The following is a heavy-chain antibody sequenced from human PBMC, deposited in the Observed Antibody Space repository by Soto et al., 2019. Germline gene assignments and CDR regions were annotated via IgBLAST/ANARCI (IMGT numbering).Heavy chain of an antibody. J-gene: IGHJ4*02. Sequence: SVKVSCKLSGATFSSYAMSWVRQAPGQGLEWIGGIIPFFGTPNYAQKFQGRVTITADTSTATSYMELSSLRSDDTAVYYCARDKGAYYSNLVYWGQGTLVTVSS. CDR3: ARDKGAYYSNLVY. CDR1: GATFSSYA. D-gene: IGHD3-22*01. CDR2: IIPFFGTP. V-gene: IGHV1-69*06.